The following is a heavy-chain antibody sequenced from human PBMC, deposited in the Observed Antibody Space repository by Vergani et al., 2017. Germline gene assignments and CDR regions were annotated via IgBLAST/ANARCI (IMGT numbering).Heavy chain of an antibody. CDR1: GGTFSSYA. J-gene: IGHJ6*02. Sequence: QVQLVQSGAEVKKPGSSVKVSCKASGGTFSSYAISWVRQAPGQGLEWMGRIIPILGTANYAQKFQGRVTITADESTSTAYMELSSLRSEDTAVYYCARGRTVTTFYYYYGMDVWGQGTTVTVSS. CDR3: ARGRTVTTFYYYYGMDV. V-gene: IGHV1-69*11. CDR2: IIPILGTA. D-gene: IGHD4-17*01.